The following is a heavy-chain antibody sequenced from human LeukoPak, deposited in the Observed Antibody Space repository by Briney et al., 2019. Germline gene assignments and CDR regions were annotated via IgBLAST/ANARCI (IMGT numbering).Heavy chain of an antibody. J-gene: IGHJ4*02. Sequence: GGSLRLSCAASGFTFSGSAMHWVRQASGKGLEWVGRIRSKTNNYATAYAASVKGRFTISRDDSKNTANLQMNSLKTEDTAVYYCTKMEMASRLGYWGQGTLVTVSS. CDR1: GFTFSGSA. V-gene: IGHV3-73*01. CDR3: TKMEMASRLGY. D-gene: IGHD5-24*01. CDR2: IRSKTNNYAT.